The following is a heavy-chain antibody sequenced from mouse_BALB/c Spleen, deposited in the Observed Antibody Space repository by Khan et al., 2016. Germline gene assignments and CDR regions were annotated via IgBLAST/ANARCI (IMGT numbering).Heavy chain of an antibody. J-gene: IGHJ3*01. V-gene: IGHV1S81*02. D-gene: IGHD2-2*01. CDR1: GYTFSSYW. CDR3: ARSTMLTTEFIY. Sequence: QVQLQQPGAELVKPGASVQLSCKASGYTFSSYWMLWVKQRPGQGLQWIGEINPSNGRTNYNEKFKNKATLTVDTSSSTAYMQLSSLTSEDSAVYYCARSTMLTTEFIYWGQGTLVTVSA. CDR2: INPSNGRT.